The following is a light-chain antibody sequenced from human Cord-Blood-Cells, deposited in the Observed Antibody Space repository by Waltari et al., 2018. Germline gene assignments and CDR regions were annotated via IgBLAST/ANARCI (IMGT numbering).Light chain of an antibody. CDR1: NIGSKN. J-gene: IGLJ3*02. Sequence: SYELTQQLSVSVALGLTARIPAGGTNIGSKNGAWHQQKPGQAPVLVIYRDSNRPSGIPERFSGSNSGNTATLTISRAQAGDEADYYCQVWDSSTKWVFGGGTKLTVL. CDR2: RDS. V-gene: IGLV3-9*01. CDR3: QVWDSSTKWV.